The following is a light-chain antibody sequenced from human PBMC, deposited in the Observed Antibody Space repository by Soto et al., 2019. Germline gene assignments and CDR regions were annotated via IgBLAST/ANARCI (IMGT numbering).Light chain of an antibody. CDR1: QSVASH. Sequence: EIVLTQSPASLSLSPGERATLSCRASQSVASHLAWYQQKPGQAPRLLIYDATKRATGIPARFSGNGFGTYFTLTISSLQPEDVAFYYWQQHRSVITFGQGTRLDIK. J-gene: IGKJ5*01. V-gene: IGKV3-11*01. CDR2: DAT. CDR3: QQHRSVIT.